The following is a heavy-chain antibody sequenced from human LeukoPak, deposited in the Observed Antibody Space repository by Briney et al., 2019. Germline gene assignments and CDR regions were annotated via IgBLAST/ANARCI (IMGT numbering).Heavy chain of an antibody. V-gene: IGHV4-61*08. J-gene: IGHJ6*03. Sequence: PSETLSLTCTVSGGSISSGGYYCTWIRQHPGKGLEWIGDIYYSGSTNYNPSLKSRVTISVDTSKNQFSLKLSSVTAADTAVYYCARSKDQPPYYYGSGSSNAPYFYYYYYMDVWGKGTTVTVSS. CDR2: IYYSGST. CDR3: ARSKDQPPYYYGSGSSNAPYFYYYYYMDV. D-gene: IGHD3-10*01. CDR1: GGSISSGGYY.